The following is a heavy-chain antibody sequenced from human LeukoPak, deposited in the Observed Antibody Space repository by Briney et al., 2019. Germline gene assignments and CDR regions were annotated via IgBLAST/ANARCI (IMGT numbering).Heavy chain of an antibody. V-gene: IGHV3-11*01. CDR2: ISSSGSTM. Sequence: GGSLRLSCAASGFTFSDYYMSWIRQAPGKGLEWVSYISSSGSTMYYADSVKGRFTISRDNAKNSLYLQMNSLRAVDTAVYYCARAAYSSGMYYFDYWGQGTLVTVSS. J-gene: IGHJ4*02. CDR3: ARAAYSSGMYYFDY. D-gene: IGHD6-19*01. CDR1: GFTFSDYY.